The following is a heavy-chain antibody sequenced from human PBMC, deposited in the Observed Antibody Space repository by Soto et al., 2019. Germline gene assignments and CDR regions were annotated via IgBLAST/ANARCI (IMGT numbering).Heavy chain of an antibody. CDR3: ARDLWGYCGTDCYPLDV. D-gene: IGHD2-21*02. CDR2: MYNTGST. CDR1: GGSISGYY. J-gene: IGHJ6*02. Sequence: SETLSLTCPVSGGSISGYYWSWIRQPPGKGLVLIGYMYNTGSTVYNPSFKSRVTISVDTSKNQFSLKLNSVTAADTAVYYCARDLWGYCGTDCYPLDVWGQGTTVTVS. V-gene: IGHV4-59*01.